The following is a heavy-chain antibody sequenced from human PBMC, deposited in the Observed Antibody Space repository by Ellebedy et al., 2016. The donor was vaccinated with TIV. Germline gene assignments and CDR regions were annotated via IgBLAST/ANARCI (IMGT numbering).Heavy chain of an antibody. D-gene: IGHD3-10*01. V-gene: IGHV1-69*04. CDR1: GGTFSSYA. Sequence: AASVKVSCKASGGTFSSYALNWVRQAPGQGLEWMGRIIPILGIANYAQKFQDRVTIIADKSTSTAFMELSSLRSEDTAVYYCARGSAEGRAFDYWGQGTLVTVSS. CDR2: IIPILGIA. J-gene: IGHJ4*02. CDR3: ARGSAEGRAFDY.